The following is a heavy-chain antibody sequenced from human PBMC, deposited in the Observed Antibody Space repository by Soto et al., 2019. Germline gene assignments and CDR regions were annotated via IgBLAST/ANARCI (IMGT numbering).Heavy chain of an antibody. Sequence: SVKVSCKXSGGTFSSYAISWVRQAPGQGLEWMGGIIPIFGTANYAQKFQGRVTITADESTSTAYMELSSLRSEDTAVYYCASTPGYYYGMDVWGQGTTVTVSS. V-gene: IGHV1-69*13. J-gene: IGHJ6*02. CDR1: GGTFSSYA. CDR3: ASTPGYYYGMDV. CDR2: IIPIFGTA.